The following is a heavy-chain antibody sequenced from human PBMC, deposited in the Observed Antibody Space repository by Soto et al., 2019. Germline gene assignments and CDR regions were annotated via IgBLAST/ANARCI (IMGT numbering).Heavy chain of an antibody. CDR1: GGTFSSYA. CDR3: ATYSGRSSRWFDP. D-gene: IGHD6-6*01. J-gene: IGHJ5*02. V-gene: IGHV1-69*13. Sequence: SVKVSCKASGGTFSSYAISWVRQAPGQGLEWMGGIIPIFGTANYAQKFQGRVTITADESTSTAYMELSSLRSEDTAVYYCATYSGRSSRWFDPWGQGTLVTVSS. CDR2: IIPIFGTA.